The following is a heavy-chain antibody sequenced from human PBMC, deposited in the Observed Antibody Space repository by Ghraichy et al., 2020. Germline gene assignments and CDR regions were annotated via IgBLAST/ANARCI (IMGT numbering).Heavy chain of an antibody. CDR3: ARQDYYGSGSYYKGDIYYYGMDV. D-gene: IGHD3-10*01. J-gene: IGHJ6*02. Sequence: GESLNISCKGSGYSFTSYWIGWVRQMPGKGLEWMGIIYPGDSDTRYSPSFQGQVTISADKSISTAYLQWSSLKASDTAMYYCARQDYYGSGSYYKGDIYYYGMDVWGQGTTVTVSS. CDR2: IYPGDSDT. CDR1: GYSFTSYW. V-gene: IGHV5-51*01.